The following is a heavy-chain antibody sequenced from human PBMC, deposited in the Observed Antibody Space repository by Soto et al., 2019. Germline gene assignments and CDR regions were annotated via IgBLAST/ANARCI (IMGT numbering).Heavy chain of an antibody. J-gene: IGHJ3*02. CDR2: ISYDGSNK. Sequence: QVQLVESGGGVVQPGRSLRLSCAASGFTFSSYGMHWVRQAPGKGLEWVAVISYDGSNKYYADSVKGRFTISRDNSKNTLYLQMNSLRAEDTAVYYCAKPQLSYYYDRPGSGAFDIWGQGTMVTVSS. CDR1: GFTFSSYG. CDR3: AKPQLSYYYDRPGSGAFDI. V-gene: IGHV3-30*18. D-gene: IGHD3-22*01.